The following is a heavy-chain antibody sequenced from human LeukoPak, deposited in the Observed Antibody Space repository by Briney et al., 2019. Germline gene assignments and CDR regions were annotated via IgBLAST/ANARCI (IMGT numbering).Heavy chain of an antibody. CDR1: GYTFTGYY. CDR2: INPNSGGT. CDR3: ARATDITGTSPDY. D-gene: IGHD1-7*01. V-gene: IGHV1-2*02. Sequence: PWASVKVSCKASGYTFTGYYMHWVRQAPGQGLEWMGWINPNSGGTNYAQKFQGRVTMTRDTSISTAYMELSRLRSDDTAVYYCARATDITGTSPDYWGQGTLVTVSS. J-gene: IGHJ4*02.